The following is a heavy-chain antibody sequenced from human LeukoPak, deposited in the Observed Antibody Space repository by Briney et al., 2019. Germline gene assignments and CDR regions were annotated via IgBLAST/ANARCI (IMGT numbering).Heavy chain of an antibody. CDR3: ARHVVAVGFDY. J-gene: IGHJ4*02. Sequence: GGSLRLSCAASGFTFSNYEMNWVRQAPGKGLEWVSSITSSSSYIYYADSVKGRFTISRDNAKNSLYLQMNSLRAEDTAVYYCARHVVAVGFDYWGQGTLVTVSS. D-gene: IGHD3-22*01. CDR2: ITSSSSYI. CDR1: GFTFSNYE. V-gene: IGHV3-21*01.